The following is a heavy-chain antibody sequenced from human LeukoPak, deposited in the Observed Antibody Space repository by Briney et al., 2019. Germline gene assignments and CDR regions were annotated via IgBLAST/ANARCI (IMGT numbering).Heavy chain of an antibody. CDR2: ISSSSSYI. D-gene: IGHD6-19*01. CDR1: GFTFSSYS. CDR3: ARTLIAVAGYFDY. V-gene: IGHV3-21*01. Sequence: PGGSLRLSCAASGFTFSSYSMNWVRQATGKGLEWVSSISSSSSYIYYADSVKGRFTISRDNAKNSLYLQMNSLRAEDTAVYYCARTLIAVAGYFDYWGQGTLVTVSS. J-gene: IGHJ4*02.